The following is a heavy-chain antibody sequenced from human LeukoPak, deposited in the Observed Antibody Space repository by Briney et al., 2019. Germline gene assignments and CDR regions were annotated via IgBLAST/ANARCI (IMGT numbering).Heavy chain of an antibody. CDR3: ARSWVGQPPGY. Sequence: GGSLRLSCAASGFTFSSYWMHWVRQAPGKGLVWVSRINSDGSSTSYADSVNGRFTISRDNAKNTLYLQMNSLRAEDTAVYYCARSWVGQPPGYWGQGTLVTVSS. V-gene: IGHV3-74*01. D-gene: IGHD2-15*01. J-gene: IGHJ4*02. CDR2: INSDGSST. CDR1: GFTFSSYW.